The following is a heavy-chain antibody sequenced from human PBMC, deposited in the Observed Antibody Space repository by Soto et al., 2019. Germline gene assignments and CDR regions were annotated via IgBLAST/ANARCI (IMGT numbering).Heavy chain of an antibody. CDR3: ARNWGATNYYYYGMDV. V-gene: IGHV4-61*08. J-gene: IGHJ6*02. D-gene: IGHD7-27*01. Sequence: SETLSLTCTVSGGSISSGDYYWSWIRQPPGKGLEWIGYIYNSGSTNYNPSLKSRVTISVDTSKSQFSLKLSSVTAADTAVYYCARNWGATNYYYYGMDVWGQGTTVTVSS. CDR1: GGSISSGDYY. CDR2: IYNSGST.